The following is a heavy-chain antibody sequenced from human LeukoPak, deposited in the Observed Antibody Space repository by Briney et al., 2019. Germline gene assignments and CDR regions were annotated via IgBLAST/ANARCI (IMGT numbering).Heavy chain of an antibody. J-gene: IGHJ6*02. CDR3: ARDTAMAPYYYYYGMDV. D-gene: IGHD5-18*01. Sequence: GGSLRLSCAASGFTFSSYAMSWVRQAPGKGLEWVAVISYDGSNKYYADSVKGRFTISRDNSKNTLYLQMNSLRAEDTAVYYCARDTAMAPYYYYYGMDVWGQGTTVTVSS. CDR1: GFTFSSYA. V-gene: IGHV3-30-3*01. CDR2: ISYDGSNK.